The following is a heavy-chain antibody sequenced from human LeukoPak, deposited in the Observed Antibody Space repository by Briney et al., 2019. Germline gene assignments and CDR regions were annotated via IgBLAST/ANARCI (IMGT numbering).Heavy chain of an antibody. CDR1: GFTFSSYA. CDR3: AKDRVLRFLEWLPLNWFDP. J-gene: IGHJ5*02. D-gene: IGHD3-3*01. V-gene: IGHV3-23*01. Sequence: GSLRLSCAASGFTFSSYAMSWVRQAPGKGLEWVSAISGSGGSTYYADSVKGRFTISRDNSKNTLYLQMNSLRAEDTAVYYCAKDRVLRFLEWLPLNWFDPWGQGTLVTVSS. CDR2: ISGSGGST.